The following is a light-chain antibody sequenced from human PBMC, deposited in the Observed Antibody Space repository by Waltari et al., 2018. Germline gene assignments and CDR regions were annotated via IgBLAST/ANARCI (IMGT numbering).Light chain of an antibody. CDR3: QSWVGKVV. CDR1: NLGEKF. V-gene: IGLV3-1*01. CDR2: QDF. J-gene: IGLJ2*01. Sequence: YDLTQPPSGSVSPGQTATITCYGDNLGEKFVSWHQQRPGQSPSLVIYQDFKRPSGIPERFSGSNSGNTATLTISGAQAMDEADFYCQSWVGKVVFGGGTKLTV.